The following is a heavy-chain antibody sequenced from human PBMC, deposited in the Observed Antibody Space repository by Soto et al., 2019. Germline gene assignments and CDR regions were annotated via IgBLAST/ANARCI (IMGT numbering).Heavy chain of an antibody. CDR1: GYTFASYG. CDR3: ARGFPFRGVSSTNPSFDP. V-gene: IGHV1-18*01. J-gene: IGHJ5*02. CDR2: ISAYNGNT. Sequence: ASVKVSCKASGYTFASYGISWGRQAPGQGLEWMGWISAYNGNTNYAQKLQGRVTMTTDTSTSTAYMELRSLRSDDTAVYYCARGFPFRGVSSTNPSFDPWGQGTLVTVSS. D-gene: IGHD3-10*01.